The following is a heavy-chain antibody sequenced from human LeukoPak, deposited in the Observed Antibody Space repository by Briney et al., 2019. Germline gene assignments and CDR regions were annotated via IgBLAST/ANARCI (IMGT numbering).Heavy chain of an antibody. V-gene: IGHV4-39*07. CDR2: IYYSGST. CDR1: GGSISSSSYY. J-gene: IGHJ1*01. Sequence: SETLSLTCTVSGGSISSSSYYWGWIRQPPGKGLEWIGSIYYSGSTYYNPSLKSRVTISVDTSKNQFSLKLSSVTAADTAVYYCARDHYYDSSGYTFRLWGQGTLVTVSS. D-gene: IGHD3-22*01. CDR3: ARDHYYDSSGYTFRL.